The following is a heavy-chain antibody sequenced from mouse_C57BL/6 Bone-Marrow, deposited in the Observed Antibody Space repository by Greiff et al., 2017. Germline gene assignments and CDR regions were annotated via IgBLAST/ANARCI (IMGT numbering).Heavy chain of an antibody. J-gene: IGHJ2*01. D-gene: IGHD1-1*01. Sequence: QVQLQQSGAELVKPGASVKMSCKASGYTFTSYWITWVKQRPGQGLEWIGDIYPGSGSTNYNEKFKSKATLTVETSSSTAYMQLSSLTSEDSAVYYCARRYYYGSSNYWGQGTTLTVSS. CDR3: ARRYYYGSSNY. V-gene: IGHV1-55*01. CDR1: GYTFTSYW. CDR2: IYPGSGST.